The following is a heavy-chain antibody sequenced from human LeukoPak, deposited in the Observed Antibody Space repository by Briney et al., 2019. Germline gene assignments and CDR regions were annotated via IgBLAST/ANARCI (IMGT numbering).Heavy chain of an antibody. Sequence: GGSLRLSCEASGFTFSSYWMHWVRQVPGKGLEWVSAISGSGGSTYYADSVKGRFTISRDNSKNTLYLQMNSLRAEDTAVYYCPGPLLGRFFNYWGQGTLVTVSS. D-gene: IGHD2-15*01. CDR3: PGPLLGRFFNY. CDR1: GFTFSSYW. V-gene: IGHV3-23*01. CDR2: ISGSGGST. J-gene: IGHJ4*02.